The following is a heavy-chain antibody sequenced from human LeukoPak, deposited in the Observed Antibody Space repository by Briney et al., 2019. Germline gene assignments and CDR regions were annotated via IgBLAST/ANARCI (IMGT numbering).Heavy chain of an antibody. D-gene: IGHD6-19*01. J-gene: IGHJ6*03. V-gene: IGHV1-2*02. CDR2: INPNSGGT. CDR3: ARAVAALTLVGDYYYYMDV. Sequence: GASVKVSCKASGYTFTGYYMHWVRQAPGQGLEWMGWINPNSGGTNYAQKFQGRVTMTRNTSISTAYMELSSLRSEDTAVYYCARAVAALTLVGDYYYYMDVWGKGTTVTVSS. CDR1: GYTFTGYY.